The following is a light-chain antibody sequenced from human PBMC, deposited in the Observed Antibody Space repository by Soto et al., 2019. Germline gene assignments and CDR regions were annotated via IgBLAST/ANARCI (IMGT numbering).Light chain of an antibody. Sequence: EIILTQSPDTLSLSPGERATLSCRASQTVSSNYLAWCQQRPGQAPRLLIYGASTRAAGIPDRFSGSGSGTAFTLTIDRLEPEDFAVYYCQQSLNPKTFGQGTKVDIK. V-gene: IGKV3-20*01. CDR1: QTVSSNY. J-gene: IGKJ1*01. CDR2: GAS. CDR3: QQSLNPKT.